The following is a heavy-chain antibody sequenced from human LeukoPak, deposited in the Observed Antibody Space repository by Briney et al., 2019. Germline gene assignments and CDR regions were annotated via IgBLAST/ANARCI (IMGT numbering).Heavy chain of an antibody. V-gene: IGHV1-46*01. CDR3: VRDHDPNQGEPAAISLRGDY. Sequence: GASVKVSCKASGYTFTSYYMHWVRQAPGQGLEWMGIINPSGGSTSFAQKFQGRVTMTRDTSTSTVYMGLSSLRSEDTAVYYCVRDHDPNQGEPAAISLRGDYWGQGTLVTVSS. CDR1: GYTFTSYY. CDR2: INPSGGST. J-gene: IGHJ4*02. D-gene: IGHD2-2*01.